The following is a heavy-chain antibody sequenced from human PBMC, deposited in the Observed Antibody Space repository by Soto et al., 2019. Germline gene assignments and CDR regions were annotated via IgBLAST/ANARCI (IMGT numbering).Heavy chain of an antibody. V-gene: IGHV3-33*01. J-gene: IGHJ6*02. CDR1: GFTFSSYG. Sequence: QVQLVESGGGVVQPGRSLRLSCAASGFTFSSYGMHWVRQAPGKGLEWVAVIWYDGSNKYYADSVKGRFTISRDNSKNXXYLQMNGMRAEDTAVYYCARDGTMVRGVITRGMDVWGQGTTVTVSS. D-gene: IGHD3-10*01. CDR3: ARDGTMVRGVITRGMDV. CDR2: IWYDGSNK.